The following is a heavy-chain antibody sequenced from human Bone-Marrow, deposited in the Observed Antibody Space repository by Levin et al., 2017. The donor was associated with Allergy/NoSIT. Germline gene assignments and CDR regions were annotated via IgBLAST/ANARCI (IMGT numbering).Heavy chain of an antibody. V-gene: IGHV3-21*01. Sequence: GGSLRLSCAASGFTFSSYSMNWVRQAPGKGLEWVSSISSSSSYIYYADSVKGRFTISRDNAKNSLYLQMNSLRAEDTAVYYCAGSPGSGWYYFDYWGREPWSPSPQ. CDR3: AGSPGSGWYYFDY. CDR1: GFTFSSYS. J-gene: IGHJ4*02. D-gene: IGHD6-19*01. CDR2: ISSSSSYI.